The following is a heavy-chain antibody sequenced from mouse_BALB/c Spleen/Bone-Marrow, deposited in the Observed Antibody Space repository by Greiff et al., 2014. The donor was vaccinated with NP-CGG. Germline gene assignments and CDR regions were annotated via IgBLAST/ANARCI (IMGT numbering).Heavy chain of an antibody. J-gene: IGHJ1*01. CDR1: GFDFSGYW. CDR3: ARPGYYGYQDV. D-gene: IGHD1-2*01. V-gene: IGHV4-1*02. CDR2: INPDSSTI. Sequence: EVMLVESGGGLVQPGGSLKLSCAAPGFDFSGYWMTWVRQAPGKGLEWIGEINPDSSTINYTPSLKDKFIISRDNAKNALYLQMSKVRSEDTALYYCARPGYYGYQDVWGAGTTVTVSS.